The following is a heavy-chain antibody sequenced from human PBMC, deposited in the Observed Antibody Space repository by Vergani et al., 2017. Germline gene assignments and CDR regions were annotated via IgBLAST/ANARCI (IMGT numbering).Heavy chain of an antibody. CDR3: AADPNDYGDYVWYFDL. J-gene: IGHJ2*01. CDR2: IVVGSGNT. V-gene: IGHV1-58*01. D-gene: IGHD4-17*01. Sequence: QMPLVQSGPEVKKPGTSVKVSCKASGFTFTSPAVQRVQQARGQRLEWIGWIVVGSGNTNYAQKFQERVTITRDMSTSTAYMELSSLRSEDTAVYYCAADPNDYGDYVWYFDLWGRGTLVTVSS. CDR1: GFTFTSPA.